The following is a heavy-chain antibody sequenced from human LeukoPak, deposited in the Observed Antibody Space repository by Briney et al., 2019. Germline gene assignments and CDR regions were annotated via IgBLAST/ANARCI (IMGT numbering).Heavy chain of an antibody. V-gene: IGHV3-23*01. Sequence: GGSLRLSCAASGFTFSSYAMSWVRQAPGKGLEWVSPISGSGGSTYYADSVKGWFTISRDNSKNTLYLQMNSLRAEDTAVYYCAKGIVVVVAATIGMDVWGKGTTVTVSS. CDR1: GFTFSSYA. D-gene: IGHD2-15*01. CDR3: AKGIVVVVAATIGMDV. J-gene: IGHJ6*04. CDR2: ISGSGGST.